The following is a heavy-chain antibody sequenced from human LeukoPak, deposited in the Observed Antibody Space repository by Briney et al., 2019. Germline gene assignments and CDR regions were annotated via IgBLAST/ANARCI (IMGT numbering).Heavy chain of an antibody. D-gene: IGHD6-19*01. CDR3: ARVNPSGWAVGDAFDI. J-gene: IGHJ3*02. CDR2: IYYSGST. Sequence: SETLSLTCTVSGGSISSYYWSWIRQPPGKGLEWIGYIYYSGSTNYNPSLESRVTISVDTSKNQFSLKLSSVTAADTAVYYCARVNPSGWAVGDAFDIWGQGTMVTVSS. V-gene: IGHV4-59*01. CDR1: GGSISSYY.